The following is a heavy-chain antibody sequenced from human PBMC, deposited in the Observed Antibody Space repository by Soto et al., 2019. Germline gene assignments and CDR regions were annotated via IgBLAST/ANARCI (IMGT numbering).Heavy chain of an antibody. J-gene: IGHJ6*02. Sequence: EVQLVQSGAEVKKPGESLRISCKGSGYSFTSYWISWVRQMPGKGLEWMGRIDPSDSYTNYSPSFQGHVTISADKSISTAYLQWSSLKASDTAMYYCAGHGAVVVVTATGAGGMDVWGQGTTVTVSS. V-gene: IGHV5-10-1*03. CDR3: AGHGAVVVVTATGAGGMDV. D-gene: IGHD2-21*02. CDR1: GYSFTSYW. CDR2: IDPSDSYT.